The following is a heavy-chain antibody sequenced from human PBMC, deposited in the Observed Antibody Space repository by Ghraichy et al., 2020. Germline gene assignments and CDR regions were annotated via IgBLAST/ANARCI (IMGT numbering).Heavy chain of an antibody. D-gene: IGHD6-6*01. CDR1: GYTFTGYY. J-gene: IGHJ4*02. Sequence: ASVKVSCKASGYTFTGYYMHWVRQAPGQWLEWMGWINPNSGGTNYAQKFQGRVTMTRDTSISTAYMELSRLRSDDTAVYYCARALTHYSSSFGYFDYWGQGTLVTVSS. CDR3: ARALTHYSSSFGYFDY. V-gene: IGHV1-2*02. CDR2: INPNSGGT.